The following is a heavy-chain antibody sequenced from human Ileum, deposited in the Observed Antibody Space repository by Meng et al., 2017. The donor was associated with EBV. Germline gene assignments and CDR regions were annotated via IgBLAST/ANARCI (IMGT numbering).Heavy chain of an antibody. J-gene: IGHJ4*02. CDR1: GGSISSYH. V-gene: IGHV4-59*08. D-gene: IGHD2-15*01. Sequence: QVHLQWSGPGLVKLSETLSLACTVSGGSISSYHWVWIRHPPGKGLVWIGYTYYSGRTNYIPSLKSRVTISVDTSKNQFSLNLSSVTAADTAVYYCARGGWSLDYWGQGTLVTVSS. CDR3: ARGGWSLDY. CDR2: TYYSGRT.